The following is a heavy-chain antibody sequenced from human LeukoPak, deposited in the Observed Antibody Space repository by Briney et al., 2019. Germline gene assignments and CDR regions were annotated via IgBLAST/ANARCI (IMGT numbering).Heavy chain of an antibody. J-gene: IGHJ4*02. CDR1: XXXXXXXA. CDR2: ISSTSSTI. CDR3: XXXXXXXXXXXXCPVDY. V-gene: IGHV3-48*01. Sequence: SXXXXXXXAXHWVRQAPGXGVXXXSYISSTSSTIYYADSVKGRFTIYRDNXKKSLYMQMKKLRSEDTDVYYCXXXXXXXXXXXXCPVDYWGQGTLVTVSS.